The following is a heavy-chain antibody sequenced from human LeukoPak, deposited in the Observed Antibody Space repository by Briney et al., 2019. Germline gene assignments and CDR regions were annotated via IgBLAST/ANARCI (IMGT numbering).Heavy chain of an antibody. Sequence: PGGSLRLSCAASGFTFSSYAMSWVRQPPGKGLEWIGEINHSGSTNYNPSLKSRVTISVDTSKNQFSLKLSSVTAADTAVYYCARGGYSSSWYDYWGQGTLVTVSS. D-gene: IGHD6-13*01. CDR1: GFTFSSYA. CDR3: ARGGYSSSWYDY. V-gene: IGHV4-34*01. J-gene: IGHJ4*02. CDR2: INHSGST.